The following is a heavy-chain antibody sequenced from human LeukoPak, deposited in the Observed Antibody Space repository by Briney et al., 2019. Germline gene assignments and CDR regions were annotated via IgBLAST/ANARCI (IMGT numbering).Heavy chain of an antibody. J-gene: IGHJ4*02. D-gene: IGHD2-15*01. Sequence: PSETLSLTCTVSGGSISSYYWSWIRQPPGKGLEWIGYIYYSGSTNYNPSLKRRVTISVDTSKNQFSLKLSSVTAADTAVYYCARVSGSYCSGGSCYYYYFDYWGQGTLVTVSS. CDR2: IYYSGST. CDR1: GGSISSYY. CDR3: ARVSGSYCSGGSCYYYYFDY. V-gene: IGHV4-59*01.